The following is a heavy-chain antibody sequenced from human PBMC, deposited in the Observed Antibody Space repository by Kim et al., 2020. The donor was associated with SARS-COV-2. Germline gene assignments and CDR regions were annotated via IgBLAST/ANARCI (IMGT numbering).Heavy chain of an antibody. J-gene: IGHJ6*02. CDR3: AGGEVVENYYYGMEV. D-gene: IGHD2-15*01. V-gene: IGHV3-23*03. CDR1: GFTFSSYA. CDR2: IYSDGSRT. Sequence: GGSLRLSCAASGFTFSSYAMSWVRQAPGKGLEWVSIIYSDGSRTYYAGSVKGRFTISRDNSKNTVYLQMNSLRAEDTAVYYCAGGEVVENYYYGMEVWG.